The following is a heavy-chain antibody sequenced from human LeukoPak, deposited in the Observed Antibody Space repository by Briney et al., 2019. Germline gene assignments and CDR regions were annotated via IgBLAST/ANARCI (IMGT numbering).Heavy chain of an antibody. CDR2: VLYDGSDK. D-gene: IGHD3-10*01. J-gene: IGHJ4*02. CDR3: AKHSGLYYFVY. CDR1: GFTFSNYG. V-gene: IGHV3-30*18. Sequence: PGRSLRLSCAASGFTFSNYGMHWVRQAPGKGLEWVAVVLYDGSDKYYADSVKGRFTISRDNSKNKVHLQMNSLRAEDTAVYYCAKHSGLYYFVYWGQGTLVTVSS.